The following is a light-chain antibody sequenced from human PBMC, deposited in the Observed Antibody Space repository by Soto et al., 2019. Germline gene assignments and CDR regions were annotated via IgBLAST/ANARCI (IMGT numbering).Light chain of an antibody. CDR1: QGIAPY. J-gene: IGKJ4*01. CDR3: QKYNSAPLT. CDR2: ATS. V-gene: IGKV1-27*01. Sequence: DVQMTQSPSSLSAFVGDRVTITCRASQGIAPYLAWFQQKPVKVPKLLIYATSTLQSGVPSRFSGSGSATDLTLTINSLQPEDVGTYYCQKYNSAPLTFGGGTKVEIK.